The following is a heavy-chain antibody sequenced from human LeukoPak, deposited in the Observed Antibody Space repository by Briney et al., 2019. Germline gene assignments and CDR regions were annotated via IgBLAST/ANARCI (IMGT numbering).Heavy chain of an antibody. V-gene: IGHV3-11*04. J-gene: IGHJ4*02. CDR1: GFIFSDYY. D-gene: IGHD1-26*01. CDR3: AREELIGLSPSGSPSY. Sequence: KPGGSLRLSCKASGFIFSDYYMTWIRQVPGKGPEWVAYVGDSGSTVYYRDSVEGRFIISKDNAKSSLFLEMNNLRVEDTGVYYCAREELIGLSPSGSPSYWGQGTPVTVSS. CDR2: VGDSGSTV.